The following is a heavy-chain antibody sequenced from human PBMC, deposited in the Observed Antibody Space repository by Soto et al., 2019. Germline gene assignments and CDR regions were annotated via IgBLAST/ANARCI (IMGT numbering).Heavy chain of an antibody. D-gene: IGHD2-2*01. J-gene: IGHJ2*01. Sequence: PVGSLRLSCTASVFTFNDYYMNWFRQAPGKGLEWISYISNTGTTIYYADSVKGRFTISRDTSKNSLFLQMNSLRGEDSALYYCARDHCSSPNCYQRWYFDLWGRSTLVNVSS. CDR3: ARDHCSSPNCYQRWYFDL. CDR2: ISNTGTTI. V-gene: IGHV3-11*01. CDR1: VFTFNDYY.